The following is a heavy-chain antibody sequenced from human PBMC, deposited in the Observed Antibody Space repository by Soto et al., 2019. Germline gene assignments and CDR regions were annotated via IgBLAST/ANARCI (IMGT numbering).Heavy chain of an antibody. V-gene: IGHV3-23*01. CDR1: GFTVSSHA. D-gene: IGHD2-15*01. J-gene: IGHJ3*02. CDR3: APHVSCSGGSCQYDAFAI. Sequence: EVQVLESGGGLVQPGGSLRLSCEGSGFTVSSHAMTWIRQAPGKGPEWVSTVTADGGTYYADSVKGRFAMSRDTSENTLYLQGNSLGAEDTAAYYCAPHVSCSGGSCQYDAFAIRGQGTMVTVSS. CDR2: VTADGGT.